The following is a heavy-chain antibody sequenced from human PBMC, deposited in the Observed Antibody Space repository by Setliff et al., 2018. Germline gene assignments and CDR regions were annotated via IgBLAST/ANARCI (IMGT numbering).Heavy chain of an antibody. CDR1: GGSISSGYY. CDR2: IYHSGST. J-gene: IGHJ4*02. V-gene: IGHV4-38-2*02. D-gene: IGHD3-10*01. CDR3: AIPSMVRGVIITPLGY. Sequence: SETLSLTCTVSGGSISSGYYWGWIRQPPGKGLEWIGSIYHSGSTNYNPSLKSRVTISVDKSKNQFSLKLSSVTAADTAVYYCAIPSMVRGVIITPLGYWGQGTLVTVSS.